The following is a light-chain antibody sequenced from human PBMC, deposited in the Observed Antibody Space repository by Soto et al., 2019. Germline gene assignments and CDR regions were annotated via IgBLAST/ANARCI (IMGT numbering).Light chain of an antibody. CDR3: QQYRTSTQT. CDR2: GTS. CDR1: QTVGSDY. Sequence: EIVLTQSPGTLSLSPGESATLSCRASQTVGSDYLAWYQQRPGQAPRLLIYGTSSRATGIPDRFSGSGSGTDFTLTIRRLEPEDFAVYYCQQYRTSTQTFGQGTKVEIK. V-gene: IGKV3-20*01. J-gene: IGKJ1*01.